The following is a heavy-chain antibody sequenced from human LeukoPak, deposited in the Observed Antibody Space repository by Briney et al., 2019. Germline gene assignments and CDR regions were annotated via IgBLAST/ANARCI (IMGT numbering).Heavy chain of an antibody. CDR1: GGTFSSYA. V-gene: IGHV1-69*05. CDR2: IIPIFGTA. CDR3: AATVGVSLGYYYMDG. D-gene: IGHD4-23*01. J-gene: IGHJ6*03. Sequence: ASVKVSCKASGGTFSSYAISWVRQAPGQGLEWMGGIIPIFGTADYAQKFQGRVTITTDESTSTAYMELSTLRSEDTAVYYCAATVGVSLGYYYMDGWGKGTTVTVSS.